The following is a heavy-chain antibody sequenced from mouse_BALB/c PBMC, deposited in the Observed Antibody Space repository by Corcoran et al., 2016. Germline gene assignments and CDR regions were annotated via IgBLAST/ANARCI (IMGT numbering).Heavy chain of an antibody. CDR3: ARWDWYFDV. J-gene: IGHJ1*01. Sequence: EDQLQQSGAELVKPGASVKLSCTACGLNIKDTYMQWVKQRPEQGLEWIGRIDPANGNTKYDPKFQGKATITADTSSNTAYLQLSSLTYEDTAVYYCARWDWYFDVWGAGTTVTVSS. CDR2: IDPANGNT. V-gene: IGHV14-3*02. CDR1: GLNIKDTY.